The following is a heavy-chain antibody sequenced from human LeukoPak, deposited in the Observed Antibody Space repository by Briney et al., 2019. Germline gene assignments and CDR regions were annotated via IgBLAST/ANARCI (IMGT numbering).Heavy chain of an antibody. CDR1: GYTFTGYY. CDR3: AREIPTSIAVAGGNLDY. V-gene: IGHV1-2*02. Sequence: ASVKVSCKASGYTFTGYYMHWVRQAPGQGLEWMGWINPNSGGTNYAQKFQGRVTMTRDTSISTAYMELSRLRSDDTAVYYCAREIPTSIAVAGGNLDYWGQGTLVTVSS. D-gene: IGHD6-13*01. J-gene: IGHJ4*02. CDR2: INPNSGGT.